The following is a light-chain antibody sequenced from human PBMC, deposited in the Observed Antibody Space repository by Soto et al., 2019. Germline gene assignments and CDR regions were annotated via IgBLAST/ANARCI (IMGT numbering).Light chain of an antibody. CDR1: QSISRW. J-gene: IGKJ1*01. CDR3: QQYSSYWP. V-gene: IGKV1-5*03. Sequence: DIGMAHTPSTLSASVGDRVTITCRASQSISRWLAWYQQKPGKAPKLLIYKASNLESGVPSRFSARGSGTEFTLSISSLQPDDFATYYCQQYSSYWPFGQGTKVDIK. CDR2: KAS.